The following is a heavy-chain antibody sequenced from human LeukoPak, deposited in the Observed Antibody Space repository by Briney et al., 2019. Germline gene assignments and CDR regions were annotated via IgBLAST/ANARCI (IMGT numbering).Heavy chain of an antibody. Sequence: PGGSLRLSCAASGFTFSSYGMSWVRQAPGKGLEWVSAISGSGGSTYYADSVKGRFTISRDNSKNMLYLQMNSLRAEDTAVYYCARSTMIVVWDYWGQGTLVTVSS. CDR3: ARSTMIVVWDY. CDR1: GFTFSSYG. V-gene: IGHV3-23*01. J-gene: IGHJ4*02. D-gene: IGHD3-22*01. CDR2: ISGSGGST.